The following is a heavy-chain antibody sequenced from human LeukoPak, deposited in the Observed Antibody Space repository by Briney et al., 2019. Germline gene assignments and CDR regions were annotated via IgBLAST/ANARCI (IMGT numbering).Heavy chain of an antibody. D-gene: IGHD3-3*01. CDR3: TSEPGVAPFDY. Sequence: PGGSLRLSCAASGFTFGNAWMSWVRQAPGKGLEWVGRIKSKTDGGTTDYAAPVKGRFTISRDDSKNTLYLQMNSLKTEDTVVYYCTSEPGVAPFDYWGQGTLVTVSS. V-gene: IGHV3-15*01. CDR2: IKSKTDGGTT. J-gene: IGHJ4*02. CDR1: GFTFGNAW.